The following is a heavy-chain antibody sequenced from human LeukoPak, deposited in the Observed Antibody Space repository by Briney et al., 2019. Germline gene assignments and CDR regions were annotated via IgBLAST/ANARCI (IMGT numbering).Heavy chain of an antibody. CDR2: IYYSGST. CDR1: GFTFSSYA. V-gene: IGHV4-31*02. Sequence: LRLSCAASGFTFSSYAMSWVRQHPGKGLEWIGYIYYSGSTYYNPSLKSRVTISVDASKNQFSLKLSSVTAADTAVYYCARGPIYRNFDYWGQGTLVTVSS. J-gene: IGHJ4*02. CDR3: ARGPIYRNFDY. D-gene: IGHD4-11*01.